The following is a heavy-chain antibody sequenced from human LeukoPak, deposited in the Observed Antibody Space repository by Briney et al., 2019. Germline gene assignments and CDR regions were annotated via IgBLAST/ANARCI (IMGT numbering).Heavy chain of an antibody. CDR3: ARDYYGSGSYYYYFDY. J-gene: IGHJ4*02. CDR1: GFTFSSYA. CDR2: ISNDETNK. D-gene: IGHD3-10*01. V-gene: IGHV3-30-3*01. Sequence: GGSLGLSCSASGFTFSSYAMHWVRQAPGKGLEWVALISNDETNKYYADSVKGRFTISRDNSKNTLYLQMNSLRAEDTAVYYCARDYYGSGSYYYYFDYWGQGTLVTVSS.